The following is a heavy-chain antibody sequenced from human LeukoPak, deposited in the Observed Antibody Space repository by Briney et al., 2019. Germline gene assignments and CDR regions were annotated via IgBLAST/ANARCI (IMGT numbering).Heavy chain of an antibody. D-gene: IGHD6-13*01. J-gene: IGHJ4*02. CDR2: ISGSGGST. CDR3: AKLARIAAAGTDLSPFDY. V-gene: IGHV3-23*01. Sequence: GGSLRLSCAASGFTFSSYAMSWVRQAPGKGLEWVSAISGSGGSTYYADSVKGRFTISRDNSKNTLYLQMNSLRAEDTAVYYCAKLARIAAAGTDLSPFDYWGQGTLVTVSS. CDR1: GFTFSSYA.